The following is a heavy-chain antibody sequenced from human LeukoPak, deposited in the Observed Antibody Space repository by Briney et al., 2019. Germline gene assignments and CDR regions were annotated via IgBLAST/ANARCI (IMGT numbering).Heavy chain of an antibody. J-gene: IGHJ4*02. D-gene: IGHD1-26*01. CDR2: IFYTGST. CDR3: ARVSSRWESYFDY. Sequence: SETLSLTCTVSGDSISSYYWSWIRQPPGKGLEWIGYIFYTGSTNYNPSLKSRVTVSVDTSKNQFSLKLSSVTAADTAVYYCARVSSRWESYFDYWGQGTLVTVSS. V-gene: IGHV4-59*12. CDR1: GDSISSYY.